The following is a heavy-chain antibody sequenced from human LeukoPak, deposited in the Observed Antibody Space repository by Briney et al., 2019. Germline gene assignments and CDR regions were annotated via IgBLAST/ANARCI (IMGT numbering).Heavy chain of an antibody. CDR1: GYAFSSYG. J-gene: IGHJ4*02. D-gene: IGHD6-19*01. V-gene: IGHV1-18*04. CDR2: ISAYNGHT. CDR3: ARGPGIAVAGVFDY. Sequence: ASVKVSCKASGYAFSSYGISWVRQAPGQGLEWMGWISAYNGHTNYVQKMQGRVTMTTDTSTNTAYMELRSLRSDDTAVYYCARGPGIAVAGVFDYWGQGSLVTVSS.